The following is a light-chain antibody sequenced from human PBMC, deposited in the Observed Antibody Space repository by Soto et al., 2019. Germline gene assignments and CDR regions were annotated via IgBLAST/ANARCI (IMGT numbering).Light chain of an antibody. CDR2: DAS. J-gene: IGKJ5*01. V-gene: IGKV3-11*01. CDR3: QQRSNWPPIT. Sequence: EIVLTQSPATLSLSPGERATLSCRASQGVNIYLAWYQQKPGQAPRLLIYDASNRATGIPARFSGSGSGTDFTLTISSLEPEDIAVYYCQQRSNWPPITFGQGTRLEIK. CDR1: QGVNIY.